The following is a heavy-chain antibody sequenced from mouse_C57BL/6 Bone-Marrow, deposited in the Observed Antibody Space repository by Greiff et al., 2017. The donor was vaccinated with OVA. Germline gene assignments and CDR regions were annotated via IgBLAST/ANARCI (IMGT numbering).Heavy chain of an antibody. CDR2: INPNNGGT. V-gene: IGHV1-26*01. CDR3: ARGGFLGYFDV. Sequence: EVKLQQSGPELVKPGASVKISCKASGYTFTDYYMNWVKQSHGKSLEWIGDINPNNGGTSYNQKFKGKATLTVDKSSSTAYMELRSLTSEDSAVYYCARGGFLGYFDVWGRGTTVTVSS. J-gene: IGHJ1*03. CDR1: GYTFTDYY.